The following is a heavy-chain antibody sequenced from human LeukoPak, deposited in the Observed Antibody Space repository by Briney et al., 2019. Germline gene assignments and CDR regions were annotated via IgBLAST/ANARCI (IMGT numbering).Heavy chain of an antibody. CDR3: ARGNTAMVPSDYFDY. J-gene: IGHJ4*02. CDR2: INPSGGST. CDR1: EYTFTSYY. D-gene: IGHD5-18*01. V-gene: IGHV1-46*01. Sequence: ASVKVSCKASEYTFTSYYMHWVRQAPGQGLEWMGIINPSGGSTSYAQKLQGRVTMTRDTSTSTVYMELSSLRSEDTAVYYCARGNTAMVPSDYFDYWGQGTLVTVSS.